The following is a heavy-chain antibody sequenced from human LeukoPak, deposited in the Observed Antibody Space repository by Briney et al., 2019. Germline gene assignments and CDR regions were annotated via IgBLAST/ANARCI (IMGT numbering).Heavy chain of an antibody. CDR3: ARGSGYYYDSSGVDY. V-gene: IGHV3-21*01. CDR1: GFIFSTYM. J-gene: IGHJ4*02. CDR2: ISSSSSYI. D-gene: IGHD3-22*01. Sequence: GGSLRLSCAASGFIFSTYMMNWVRQAPGKGLEWVSFISSSSSYIYYADSVKGRFTISRDNAKNSLYLQMTSLRAEDTAVYYCARGSGYYYDSSGVDYWGQGTLVTVSS.